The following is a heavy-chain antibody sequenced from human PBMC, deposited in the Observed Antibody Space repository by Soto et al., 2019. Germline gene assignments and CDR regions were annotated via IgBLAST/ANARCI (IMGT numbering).Heavy chain of an antibody. CDR2: IYYSGST. CDR1: GGSISGYF. CDR3: ARAYCGGDCYSPAYYFDY. V-gene: IGHV4-59*12. Sequence: SETLSLTCIVSGGSISGYFWSWIRQPPGKGLEWVGYIYYSGSTSYNPSLKGRVTISVDTSKNQFSLKLSSVTAADTAVYYCARAYCGGDCYSPAYYFDYWGQGTLVTVSS. J-gene: IGHJ4*02. D-gene: IGHD2-21*02.